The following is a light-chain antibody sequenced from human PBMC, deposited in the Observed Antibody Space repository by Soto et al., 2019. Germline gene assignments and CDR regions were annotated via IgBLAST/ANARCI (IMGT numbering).Light chain of an antibody. Sequence: QSVLTQPPSASGSPGQSVTISCTGTSSDVGAYNYVSWYQQHPGKAPKLMIYEVSNRPSGVPDRFSGSKSGNTASLTVSGLQAEDEDDYYCSSYAGSNNFKVFGTGTKLTVL. CDR2: EVS. J-gene: IGLJ1*01. CDR3: SSYAGSNNFKV. CDR1: SSDVGAYNY. V-gene: IGLV2-8*01.